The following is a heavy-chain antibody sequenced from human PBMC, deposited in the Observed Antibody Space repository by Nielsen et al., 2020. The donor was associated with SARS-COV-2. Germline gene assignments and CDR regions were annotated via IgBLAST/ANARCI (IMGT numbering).Heavy chain of an antibody. CDR3: AKISGSQRHYFDF. D-gene: IGHD1-26*01. CDR2: IGTTGDKT. J-gene: IGHJ4*02. Sequence: GESLKISCAASGFSFSTYPLPGFGRAPGKGLNWVSSIGTTGDKTFYADSVKGRFTISRDNSKNTLYLQLNSLRAEDTAVFYCAKISGSQRHYFDFWGQGALVTVSS. CDR1: GFSFSTYP. V-gene: IGHV3-23*01.